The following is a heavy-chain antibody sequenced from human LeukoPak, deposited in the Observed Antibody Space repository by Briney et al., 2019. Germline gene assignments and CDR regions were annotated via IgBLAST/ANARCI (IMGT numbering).Heavy chain of an antibody. J-gene: IGHJ4*02. CDR2: IYTNGST. D-gene: IGHD1-26*01. V-gene: IGHV4-4*07. Sequence: PSETLSLTCTVSGGSISSYYWSWIRQPAGKGLEWIGRIYTNGSTNYNPPLKSRVTMSVDTSKNQFSLKLSSVTAADTAVYYCARGVVGATTGYYFDHWGQGTLVTVSS. CDR1: GGSISSYY. CDR3: ARGVVGATTGYYFDH.